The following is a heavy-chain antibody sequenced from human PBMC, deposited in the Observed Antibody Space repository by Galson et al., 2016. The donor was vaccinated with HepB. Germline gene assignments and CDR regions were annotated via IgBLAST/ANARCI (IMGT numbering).Heavy chain of an antibody. D-gene: IGHD3-9*01. Sequence: SETLSLTCAVYGGPFSGYFWGWIRQPPGKGLEWIGEINDSGSTDYNPSLKSRVTISVDTPKNQFSLKLSSVTAADTAVYYCARTPGRNFDIMTGYYADYHYYGMDVWGQGTTVTVSS. CDR3: ARTPGRNFDIMTGYYADYHYYGMDV. CDR1: GGPFSGYF. J-gene: IGHJ6*02. CDR2: INDSGST. V-gene: IGHV4-34*01.